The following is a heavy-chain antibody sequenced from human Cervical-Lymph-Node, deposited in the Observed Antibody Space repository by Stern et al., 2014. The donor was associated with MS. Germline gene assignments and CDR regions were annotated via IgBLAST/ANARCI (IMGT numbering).Heavy chain of an antibody. CDR1: GGTFSKVP. V-gene: IGHV1-69*01. CDR3: ALSSETSDRWYSLGYDL. D-gene: IGHD6-13*01. Sequence: QLVQSGAEVTKPGSSVKVSCKASGGTFSKVPSSWVRQAPGQGLEWVGGLFPVLVTQTYAQELRGSVPNPADVATSTVYSELSILRSDDTAVYYCALSSETSDRWYSLGYDLWGQGTLVTVSS. CDR2: LFPVLVTQ. J-gene: IGHJ5*02.